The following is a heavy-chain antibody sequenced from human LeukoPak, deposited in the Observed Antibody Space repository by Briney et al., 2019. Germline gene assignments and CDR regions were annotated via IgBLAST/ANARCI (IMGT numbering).Heavy chain of an antibody. J-gene: IGHJ4*02. CDR1: GGSIGSNY. Sequence: SETLSLTCTVSGGSIGSNYWTWIRQPPGRGLEYIGYIYYTGGTSYNPSLKSRVTISVDTSKNQFSLRLSSVTAADTAVYFCAKYGNSGWVIDNWGQGTLVTVSS. D-gene: IGHD6-19*01. V-gene: IGHV4-59*08. CDR3: AKYGNSGWVIDN. CDR2: IYYTGGT.